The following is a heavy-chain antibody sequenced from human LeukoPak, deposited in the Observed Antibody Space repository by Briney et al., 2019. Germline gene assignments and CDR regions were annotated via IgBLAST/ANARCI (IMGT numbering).Heavy chain of an antibody. Sequence: SETLSLTCAVSGGAISSNYWSWIRQPPGKGLEWIGYIHTSGSTNYIPSLKSRVTISVDTSKNQFSLKLSSVTAADTAVYYCARLAYSLDGSGYNWFDPWGQGTLVTVSS. CDR1: GGAISSNY. CDR2: IHTSGST. CDR3: ARLAYSLDGSGYNWFDP. D-gene: IGHD2-15*01. V-gene: IGHV4-4*09. J-gene: IGHJ5*02.